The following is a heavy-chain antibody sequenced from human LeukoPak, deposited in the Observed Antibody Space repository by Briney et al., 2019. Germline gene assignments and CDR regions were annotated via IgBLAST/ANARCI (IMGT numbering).Heavy chain of an antibody. CDR3: ARAIAAAGYCFDY. D-gene: IGHD6-13*01. CDR1: GVSISSTNW. J-gene: IGHJ4*02. Sequence: SETLSLTCAVSGVSISSTNWWSWVRQPPGKGLEWIGEIYHSGSTNYNPSLKSRLTISVDKSKNQFSLNLSSATAADTAVYYCARAIAAAGYCFDYWGQGTLVTVSS. CDR2: IYHSGST. V-gene: IGHV4-4*02.